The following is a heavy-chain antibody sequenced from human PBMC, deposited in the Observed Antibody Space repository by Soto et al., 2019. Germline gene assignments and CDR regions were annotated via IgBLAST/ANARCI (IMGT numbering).Heavy chain of an antibody. Sequence: GGSLRLSCAASGFTFSSYAMHWVRQAPGEGLEYVSAITDNGIYTYYASSVKGRFTISRDNSKNTLYLQMASLRAEDMAVYYCARAKIGGDYDYWGQGTLVTVSS. CDR2: ITDNGIYT. J-gene: IGHJ4*02. CDR1: GFTFSSYA. D-gene: IGHD2-21*01. V-gene: IGHV3-64*01. CDR3: ARAKIGGDYDY.